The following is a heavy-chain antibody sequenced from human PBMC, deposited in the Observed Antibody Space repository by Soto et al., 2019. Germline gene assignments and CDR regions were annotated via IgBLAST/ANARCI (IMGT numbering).Heavy chain of an antibody. CDR3: ARDQDTAMFYYYYYGMDV. D-gene: IGHD5-18*01. V-gene: IGHV3-21*01. CDR2: ISSSSSYI. CDR1: GFTFSSYS. J-gene: IGHJ6*02. Sequence: EVQLVESGGGLVKPGGSLRLSCAASGFTFSSYSMNWVRQAPGKGLEWVSSISSSSSYIYYADSVKGRFTISRDNAKNSLYLQMNSLRAEDTAVYYCARDQDTAMFYYYYYGMDVWGQGTTVTVSS.